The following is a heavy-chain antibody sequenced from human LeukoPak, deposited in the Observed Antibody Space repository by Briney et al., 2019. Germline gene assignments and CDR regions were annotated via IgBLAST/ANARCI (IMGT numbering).Heavy chain of an antibody. CDR2: IYYSGST. D-gene: IGHD5-18*01. Sequence: PSETLSLTCTVSGGSSSSNYWSWIRQPPGKGLEWIGYIYYSGSTNYNPSLKSRVTISVDTSKNQFSLKLSSVTAADTAVYYCARGRGYSYGYYYYMDVWGKGTTVTVSS. V-gene: IGHV4-59*12. J-gene: IGHJ6*03. CDR1: GGSSSSNY. CDR3: ARGRGYSYGYYYYMDV.